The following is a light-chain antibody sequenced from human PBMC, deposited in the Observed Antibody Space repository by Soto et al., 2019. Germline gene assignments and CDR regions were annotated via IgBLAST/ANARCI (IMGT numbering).Light chain of an antibody. V-gene: IGLV1-44*01. CDR1: SSNIGSNT. Sequence: QSALTLPPSASGTTGPRVTISCSGSSSNIGSNTVNWYQQLTGTTTNLLIYSNNQRPSGVPDRFSGSKSGNSASLAISGLQSDDEADYYCAAWEDRLNGYGFGTGTKVTVL. CDR2: SNN. J-gene: IGLJ1*01. CDR3: AAWEDRLNGYG.